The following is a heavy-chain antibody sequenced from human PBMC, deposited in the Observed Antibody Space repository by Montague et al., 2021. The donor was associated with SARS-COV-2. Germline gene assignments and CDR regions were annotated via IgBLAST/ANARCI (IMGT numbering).Heavy chain of an antibody. D-gene: IGHD3-3*01. J-gene: IGHJ4*02. CDR2: ISSSGSTI. V-gene: IGHV3-48*03. Sequence: SLRLSCAASGFTFSSYEMNWVRQAPGKGLERVSYISSSGSTIYYADSVKGRFTISRDNAKNSLYLQMNSLRAEDTAVYYCARAEMYYDFWSGYPWTFYYFDYWGQGTLATVSS. CDR3: ARAEMYYDFWSGYPWTFYYFDY. CDR1: GFTFSSYE.